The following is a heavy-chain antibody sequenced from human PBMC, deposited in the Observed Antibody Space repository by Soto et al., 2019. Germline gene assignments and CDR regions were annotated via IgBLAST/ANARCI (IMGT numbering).Heavy chain of an antibody. CDR3: AKDFEDAVVGYCFDY. J-gene: IGHJ4*02. Sequence: GGSLRLSCAASGFTFSSYGMHWVRQAPGKGLEWVAVISYDGSNKYYADSVKGRFTISRDNSKNTLYLQMNSLRAEDTAVYYCAKDFEDAVVGYCFDYWGQGTLVTVSS. D-gene: IGHD2-15*01. V-gene: IGHV3-30*18. CDR2: ISYDGSNK. CDR1: GFTFSSYG.